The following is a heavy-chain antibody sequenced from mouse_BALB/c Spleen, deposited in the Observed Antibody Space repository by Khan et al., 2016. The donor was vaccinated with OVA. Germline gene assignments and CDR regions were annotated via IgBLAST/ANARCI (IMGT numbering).Heavy chain of an antibody. J-gene: IGHJ2*01. D-gene: IGHD2-3*01. CDR3: AGDGSPDYFDY. V-gene: IGHV1-9*01. Sequence: QVQLQQSGAELMKPGASVKISCKATGYTFSSYWIEWVKQRPGHGLEWIGEILPGSGSTNYNEKFKGKATFTADTFSNTAYMQLSSLTSEDSAVCYCAGDGSPDYFDYWGQGTTLTVSS. CDR1: GYTFSSYW. CDR2: ILPGSGST.